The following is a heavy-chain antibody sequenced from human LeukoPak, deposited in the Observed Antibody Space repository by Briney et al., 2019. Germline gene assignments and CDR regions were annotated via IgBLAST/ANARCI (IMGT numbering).Heavy chain of an antibody. Sequence: GASVKVSCKASGYTFTNYDFNWMRQATGQGLEWMGWMNPNSGSTGYAQKFQGRVTITRDTSASTAYMELSSLRSEDTAVYYCATGGAYCGGDCYPVDYFDYWGQGTLVTVSS. V-gene: IGHV1-8*01. J-gene: IGHJ4*02. CDR2: MNPNSGST. CDR3: ATGGAYCGGDCYPVDYFDY. CDR1: GYTFTNYD. D-gene: IGHD2-21*02.